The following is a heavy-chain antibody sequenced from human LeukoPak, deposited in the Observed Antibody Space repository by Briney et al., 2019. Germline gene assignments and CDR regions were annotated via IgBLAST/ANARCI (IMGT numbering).Heavy chain of an antibody. J-gene: IGHJ6*03. V-gene: IGHV4-39*01. CDR2: IYYSGST. D-gene: IGHD5-12*01. Sequence: PSETLSLTCTVSGGSISSSSYYWGWIRQPPGKGLEWHGSIYYSGSTYYNPSLKSRVTISVDTSKNQFSLKLSSVTAADTAVYYCARLRRGYSGYDYGYYYYMDVWGKGTTVTVSS. CDR3: ARLRRGYSGYDYGYYYYMDV. CDR1: GGSISSSSYY.